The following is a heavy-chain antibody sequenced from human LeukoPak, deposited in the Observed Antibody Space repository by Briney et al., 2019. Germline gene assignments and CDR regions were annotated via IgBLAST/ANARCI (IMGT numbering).Heavy chain of an antibody. J-gene: IGHJ4*02. V-gene: IGHV3-23*01. CDR3: AKPPLHYDDYWYTYYFDY. CDR1: GFTLSNYA. Sequence: PGRSLRLSCAASGFTLSNYAMSWVRQAPGKGLEWVSTIRGSDDRTYYTDSVKGRFTVSRDNSKNTLFLQMNSLRAEDTAVYYCAKPPLHYDDYWYTYYFDYWGQGTLVTVSS. CDR2: IRGSDDRT. D-gene: IGHD5-12*01.